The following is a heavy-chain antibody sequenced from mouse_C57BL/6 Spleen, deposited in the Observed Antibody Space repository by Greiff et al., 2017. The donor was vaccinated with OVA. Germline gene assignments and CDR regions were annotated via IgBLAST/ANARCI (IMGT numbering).Heavy chain of an antibody. CDR1: GFTFTDYY. V-gene: IGHV7-3*01. D-gene: IGHD1-1*02. J-gene: IGHJ2*01. CDR2: IRNKANGYTT. CDR3: ARYGVVYFDY. Sequence: EVKLMESGGGLVQPGGSLSLSCAASGFTFTDYYMSWVRQPPGKALEWLGFIRNKANGYTTEYSASVKGRFTISRDNSQSILYLQMNALRAEDSATYYCARYGVVYFDYWGQGTTLTVSS.